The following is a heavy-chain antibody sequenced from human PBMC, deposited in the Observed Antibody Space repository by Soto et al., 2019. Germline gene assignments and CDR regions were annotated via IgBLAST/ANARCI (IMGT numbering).Heavy chain of an antibody. CDR1: GFTFSSYG. CDR3: AKDEWGYYDSSGNFDY. CDR2: ISYDGSNK. V-gene: IGHV3-30*18. D-gene: IGHD3-22*01. J-gene: IGHJ4*02. Sequence: GGSLRLSCAASGFTFSSYGMHWVRQAPGKGLEWVAVISYDGSNKYYADSVKGRFTISRDNSKNTLYLQMNSLRAEDTAVYYCAKDEWGYYDSSGNFDYWGQGTLVTVSS.